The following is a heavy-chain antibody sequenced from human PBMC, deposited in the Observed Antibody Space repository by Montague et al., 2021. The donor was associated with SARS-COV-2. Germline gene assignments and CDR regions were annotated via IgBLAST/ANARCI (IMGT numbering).Heavy chain of an antibody. V-gene: IGHV4-34*01. CDR3: ARVRYYGSGTYLGMDV. CDR2: INHSGST. D-gene: IGHD3-10*01. J-gene: IGHJ6*02. Sequence: SETLSLTCAVYGGSFSGYYWSWIRQPPGKGLEWIGEINHSGSTNYNPSLKSRVTISVDTSKNQFSLKLRSVTAADTAVYYCARVRYYGSGTYLGMDVWGQGTTVTVSS. CDR1: GGSFSGYY.